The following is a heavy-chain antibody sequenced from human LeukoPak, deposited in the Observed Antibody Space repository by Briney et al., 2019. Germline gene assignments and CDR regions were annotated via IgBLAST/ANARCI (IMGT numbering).Heavy chain of an antibody. CDR3: AKDSSNCSLDF. D-gene: IGHD2-2*01. CDR2: ISWNRCSI. CDR1: GFTFDDYA. V-gene: IGHV3-9*03. J-gene: IGHJ4*02. Sequence: QPGRSLRLSCAASGFTFDDYAMHWVRQAPGKGLEGVSGISWNRCSIGYADSVKGRFNISRDNAKNSLYLEKNSLKAEEMALYYCAKDSSNCSLDFWGQGNLVTVSS.